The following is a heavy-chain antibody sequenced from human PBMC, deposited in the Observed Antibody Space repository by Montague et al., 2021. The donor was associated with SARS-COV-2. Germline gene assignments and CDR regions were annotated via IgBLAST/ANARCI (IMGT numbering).Heavy chain of an antibody. CDR3: ARYSGYDLSTDY. Sequence: SETLSLTCLVSGGSITRSYYWGWIRQSPGKGLEWIVRIYYSGSTYYNPSLKSRVTISVDTSKNQFSLKLNSVTAADSAVDYCARYSGYDLSTDYWGPGSLVTVSS. CDR1: GGSITRSYY. CDR2: IYYSGST. D-gene: IGHD5-12*01. J-gene: IGHJ4*02. V-gene: IGHV4-39*01.